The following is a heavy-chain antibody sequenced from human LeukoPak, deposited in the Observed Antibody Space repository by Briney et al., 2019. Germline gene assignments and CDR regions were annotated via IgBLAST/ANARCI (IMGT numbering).Heavy chain of an antibody. Sequence: GGSLSCSCAGSGFTFDDYAMHWVRQAPGQGLEWVSGVSWNSGSIGYADSVKGRFTISRDNAKNSLYPQMNSLRAEDTALYYCAKDETPYYYDSSGYYLGDWGQGTLVTVSS. D-gene: IGHD3-22*01. J-gene: IGHJ4*02. CDR3: AKDETPYYYDSSGYYLGD. CDR2: VSWNSGSI. V-gene: IGHV3-9*01. CDR1: GFTFDDYA.